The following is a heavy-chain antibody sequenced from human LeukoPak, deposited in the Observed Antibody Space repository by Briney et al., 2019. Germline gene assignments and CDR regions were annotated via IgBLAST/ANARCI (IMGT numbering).Heavy chain of an antibody. V-gene: IGHV3-33*01. CDR3: ARDSGLLWFGELLSDNWFDP. D-gene: IGHD3-10*01. J-gene: IGHJ5*02. CDR1: RFTFSSYG. Sequence: GGSPRLSSAASRFTFSSYGMHWVRQAPGKGLEWVAVIWYDGSNKYYADSVKGRFTISRDNSKNTLYLQMNSLRAEDTAVYYCARDSGLLWFGELLSDNWFDPWGQGTLVTVSS. CDR2: IWYDGSNK.